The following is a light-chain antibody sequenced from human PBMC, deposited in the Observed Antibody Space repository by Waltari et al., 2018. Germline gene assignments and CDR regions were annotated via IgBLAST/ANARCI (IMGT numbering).Light chain of an antibody. V-gene: IGKV3-11*01. CDR1: QSVSSY. Sequence: EIVLTQSPATLSLSPGERATISCRASQSVSSYLAWYQQKPGQTPRLLIYDASNRATGVPARFSGSGSGTDFTLTISSLEPEDFAVYFCQQRTNWPRNTFGQGTKLEIK. CDR3: QQRTNWPRNT. CDR2: DAS. J-gene: IGKJ2*01.